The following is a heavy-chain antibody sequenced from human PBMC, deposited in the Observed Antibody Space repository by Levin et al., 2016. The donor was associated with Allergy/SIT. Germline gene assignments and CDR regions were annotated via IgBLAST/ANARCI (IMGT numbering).Heavy chain of an antibody. CDR2: ISDSGST. Sequence: SETLSLTCNVAGGSISSYSWSWIRQPPGKGLELIGCISDSGSTNYNPSLKSRVTLSVDTSNNHFSLKLNSVTATDTAVYYCARHGSSGSPFWSWGQGTLVTVSS. V-gene: IGHV4-59*08. CDR1: GGSISSYS. D-gene: IGHD6-6*01. CDR3: ARHGSSGSPFWS. J-gene: IGHJ5*02.